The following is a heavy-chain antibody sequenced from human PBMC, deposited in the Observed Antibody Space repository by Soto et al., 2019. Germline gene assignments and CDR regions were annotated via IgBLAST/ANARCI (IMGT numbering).Heavy chain of an antibody. V-gene: IGHV3-23*01. D-gene: IGHD2-2*01. CDR3: YYYGMDV. J-gene: IGHJ6*02. CDR2: ISPGGSST. CDR1: EVTFSTYP. Sequence: PGGSLRLSCAASEVTFSTYPMTWVRQAPGKGLEWVSSISPGGSSTYYADSVKGRFTISRDNSKNTLYLQMNSLRAEDTAVYSMYYYGMDVWGQGTTVTVSS.